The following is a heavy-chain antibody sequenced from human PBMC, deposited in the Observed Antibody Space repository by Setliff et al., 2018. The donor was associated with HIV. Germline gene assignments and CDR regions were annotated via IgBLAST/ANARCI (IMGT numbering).Heavy chain of an antibody. D-gene: IGHD6-19*01. J-gene: IGHJ4*02. CDR1: GYTFNSYG. Sequence: GASVKVSCKASGYTFNSYGISWLRQAPGQGLEWMGWISGYSGNTNYAQKFQDRVTMTTDTPTSTVYMELRSLRSDDTAVYYCARVQWVVSSNVGLDYWGQGTLVTAPQ. CDR2: ISGYSGNT. CDR3: ARVQWVVSSNVGLDY. V-gene: IGHV1-18*01.